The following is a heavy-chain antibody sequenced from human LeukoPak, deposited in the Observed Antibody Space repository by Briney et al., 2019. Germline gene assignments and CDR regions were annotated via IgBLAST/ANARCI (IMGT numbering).Heavy chain of an antibody. CDR1: GYTFTSYG. D-gene: IGHD3-10*01. J-gene: IGHJ4*02. CDR2: ISAYNGNT. CDR3: ARVAPPSMVRGVIIDY. Sequence: ASVKVSCKASGYTFTSYGISWVRQAPGQGLEWMGWISAYNGNTNYAQKLQGRVTMTTDTSASTAYMELRSLRSDDTAVYYCARVAPPSMVRGVIIDYWGQGTLVTVSS. V-gene: IGHV1-18*01.